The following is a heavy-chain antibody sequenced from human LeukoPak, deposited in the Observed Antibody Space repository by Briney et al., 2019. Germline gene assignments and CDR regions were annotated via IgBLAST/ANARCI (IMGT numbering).Heavy chain of an antibody. D-gene: IGHD6-19*01. CDR2: VFHSGST. J-gene: IGHJ4*02. CDR1: GGSFSSDNW. Sequence: SETLSLTCAVSGGSFSSDNWWSWVRQPPGQGLEWIGEVFHSGSTNYNPSLKSRVTISVDKSKSQFSLKLSSVTAADTAVYYCCHFPKYSSGWSDEDYWGQGTLVAVS. V-gene: IGHV4-4*02. CDR3: CHFPKYSSGWSDEDY.